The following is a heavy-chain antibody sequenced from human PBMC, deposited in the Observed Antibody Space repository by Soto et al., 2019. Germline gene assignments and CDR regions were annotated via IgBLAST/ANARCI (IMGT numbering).Heavy chain of an antibody. V-gene: IGHV4-59*01. J-gene: IGHJ6*02. Sequence: SETLSLTCTVSGGSINYSYWTWIRQPPGKGLEWIGYISYTGSANYNASLKSRLTISVDTSKNQFSLKLSSVTAADTALYYCARVNYGDYYYGMDVWGQGTPVTVSS. CDR2: ISYTGSA. CDR3: ARVNYGDYYYGMDV. D-gene: IGHD4-17*01. CDR1: GGSINYSY.